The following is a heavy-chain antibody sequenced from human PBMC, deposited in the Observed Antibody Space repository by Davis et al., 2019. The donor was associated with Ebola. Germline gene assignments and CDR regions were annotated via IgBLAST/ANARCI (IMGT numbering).Heavy chain of an antibody. CDR3: ARVPVYCSGGSCYDY. J-gene: IGHJ4*02. Sequence: GGSLRLSCAASGFTFDDYAMHWVRQAPGKGLEWVSLISGDGGDTYYADSVKGRFTISRDNAKNSLYLQMNSLRAEDTAVYYCARVPVYCSGGSCYDYWGQGTLVTVSS. CDR1: GFTFDDYA. CDR2: ISGDGGDT. V-gene: IGHV3-43*02. D-gene: IGHD2-15*01.